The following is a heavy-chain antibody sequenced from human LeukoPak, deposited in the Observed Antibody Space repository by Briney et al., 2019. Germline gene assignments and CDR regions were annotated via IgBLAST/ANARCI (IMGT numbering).Heavy chain of an antibody. V-gene: IGHV3-23*01. D-gene: IGHD3-22*01. J-gene: IGHJ4*02. CDR2: ISGSADRT. CDR3: ARDKDYYDSSGYYYGTED. Sequence: PGGTLRLSCAASGFTFNSYGMSWVRQAPGKGLEWVSAISGSADRTYYADSVKGRFTISRDNSKNTLYLQMNSLRAEDTAVYYCARDKDYYDSSGYYYGTEDWGQGTLVTVSS. CDR1: GFTFNSYG.